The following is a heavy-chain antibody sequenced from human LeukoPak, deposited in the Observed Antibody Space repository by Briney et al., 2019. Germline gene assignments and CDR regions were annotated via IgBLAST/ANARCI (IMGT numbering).Heavy chain of an antibody. V-gene: IGHV4-59*01. CDR1: GGSISSYY. D-gene: IGHD1-26*01. J-gene: IGHJ4*02. Sequence: PSETLSLTCTVSGGSISSYYWIWIRQPPGKGLEWIGYIYYSGTTDYNPSLKSRVTISVDTSNNQFSLKVSSVTAADTAVYYCARSSGAYRSFDYWGQGTLVPVSS. CDR2: IYYSGTT. CDR3: ARSSGAYRSFDY.